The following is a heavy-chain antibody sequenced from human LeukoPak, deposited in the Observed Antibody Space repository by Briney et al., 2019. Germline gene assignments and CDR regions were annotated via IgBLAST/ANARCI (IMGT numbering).Heavy chain of an antibody. V-gene: IGHV3-66*01. CDR3: ARYNGDLTGGFDY. CDR2: IYSGGTT. CDR1: GFIISSNH. Sequence: GGSLRLSCAASGFIISSNHMSWVRQAPGKGLEWVSIIYSGGTTYYAGSVKGRFTVSRDSSKNTVFLEMNGLRAEDTAVYYCARYNGDLTGGFDYWGQGTLVTVSS. J-gene: IGHJ4*02. D-gene: IGHD4-17*01.